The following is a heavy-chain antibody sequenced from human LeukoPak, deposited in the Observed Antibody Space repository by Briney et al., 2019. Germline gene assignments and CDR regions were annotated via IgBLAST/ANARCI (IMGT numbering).Heavy chain of an antibody. CDR2: ISGSGTNT. CDR3: AKSQTGYSSGWYDY. D-gene: IGHD6-19*01. J-gene: IGHJ4*02. Sequence: PGGSLRLSCAASGFTFSSYAMTWVRQAPGKGLEWVSAISGSGTNTYYADSVKGRFTVSRDNSKNTLHLQMNSLRAEDTAVHYCAKSQTGYSSGWYDYWGQGTLVTVSS. CDR1: GFTFSSYA. V-gene: IGHV3-23*01.